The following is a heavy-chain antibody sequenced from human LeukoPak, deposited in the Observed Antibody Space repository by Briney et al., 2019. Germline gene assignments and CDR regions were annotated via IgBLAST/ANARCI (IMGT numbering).Heavy chain of an antibody. D-gene: IGHD3/OR15-3a*01. V-gene: IGHV3-48*02. J-gene: IGHJ2*01. CDR3: ARLDWSNWCFDL. CDR1: GFTFSTYN. CDR2: ISGSSSTI. Sequence: PGGSLRVSCAASGFTFSTYNMNWVRLAPGKGLEWVSSISGSSSTIYYADSVKGRFTISRDNAKNSLYLQMDTLRDEDTAVYYCARLDWSNWCFDLWGRGTLVIVSS.